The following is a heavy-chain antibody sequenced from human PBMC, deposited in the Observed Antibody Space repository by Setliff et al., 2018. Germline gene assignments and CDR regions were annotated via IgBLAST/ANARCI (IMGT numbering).Heavy chain of an antibody. D-gene: IGHD2-2*01. Sequence: ASVKVSCKTSGYSFTNYGINWVRQAPGQGLEWMGWNSVYAGEFQGRVTMTIDTPTSTAYMELRSLRSDDTAVYYCARGPPDFVVVPAAAKFGYWGPGTLVTVSS. J-gene: IGHJ4*02. CDR3: ARGPPDFVVVPAAAKFGY. CDR2: NSV. V-gene: IGHV1-18*01. CDR1: GYSFTNYG.